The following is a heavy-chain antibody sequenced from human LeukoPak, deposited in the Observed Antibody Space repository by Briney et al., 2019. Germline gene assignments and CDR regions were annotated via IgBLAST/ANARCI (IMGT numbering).Heavy chain of an antibody. J-gene: IGHJ4*02. V-gene: IGHV4-34*01. D-gene: IGHD2-15*01. CDR3: ARGGGGYELDY. CDR1: GGSFSGYY. CDR2: INHSGST. Sequence: SETLSLTCAVYGGSFSGYYWSWIRQPPGKGLEWIGEINHSGSTNYNPSLKSRVTISVDTSKNQFSLKLSSVTAVDTAVYYCARGGGGYELDYWSQGTLVTVSS.